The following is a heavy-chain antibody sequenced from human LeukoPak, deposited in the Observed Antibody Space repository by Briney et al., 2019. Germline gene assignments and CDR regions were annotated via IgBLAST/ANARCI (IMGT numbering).Heavy chain of an antibody. CDR2: INPNSGGT. J-gene: IGHJ3*02. CDR1: GYTFTGYY. D-gene: IGHD2-21*02. V-gene: IGHV1-2*02. Sequence: ASVTVSYKASGYTFTGYYMHWVRQAPGQGLEWMGWINPNSGGTNYAQKFQGRVTMTRDTSISTAYMELSRLRSDDTAVYYCTRDGETYCGGDCYFAFDIWGQGTMVTVSS. CDR3: TRDGETYCGGDCYFAFDI.